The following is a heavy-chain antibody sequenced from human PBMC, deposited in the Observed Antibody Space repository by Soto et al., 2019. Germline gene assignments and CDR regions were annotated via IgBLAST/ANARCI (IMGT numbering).Heavy chain of an antibody. V-gene: IGHV1-3*05. J-gene: IGHJ5*02. D-gene: IGHD6-13*01. Sequence: QVQLVQSGAEEKKPGASVKVSCKASGYTFTSYAMHWVRQAPGQRLEWMGWINAGNGNTKYSQKFQGRVTITRDTSASTAYMELSSLRSEDTAVYSCARSSGWYVWFDPWGQGTLVTVSS. CDR1: GYTFTSYA. CDR3: ARSSGWYVWFDP. CDR2: INAGNGNT.